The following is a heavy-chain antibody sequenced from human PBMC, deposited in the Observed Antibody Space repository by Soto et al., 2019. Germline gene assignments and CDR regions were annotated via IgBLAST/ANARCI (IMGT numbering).Heavy chain of an antibody. V-gene: IGHV4-59*12. CDR3: ARDPYYGAPLSMDV. CDR2: MHYNGCT. J-gene: IGHJ6*02. CDR1: SDSISNDY. D-gene: IGHD4-17*01. Sequence: PSGTLSLTCTVSSDSISNDYCGWFRQPPGKGLEWIGYMHYNGCTSYNPSLKSRVTISVDTSKNQFSLKLSSVTAADTAVYYCARDPYYGAPLSMDVWGQGTTVTVSS.